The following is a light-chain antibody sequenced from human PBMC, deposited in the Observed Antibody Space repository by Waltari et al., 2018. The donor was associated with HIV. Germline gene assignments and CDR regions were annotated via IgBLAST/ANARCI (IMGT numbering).Light chain of an antibody. CDR3: QQSNSTPPWT. V-gene: IGKV1-39*01. J-gene: IGKJ1*01. Sequence: DIQMPQSPSSLSASVGDRVTITCRASQSISSYLNWYQQKPGKAPKLLIYAASSLQSGVPSRFSGSGSGTEFTLTISSLQAEDFATYYCQQSNSTPPWTFGQGTKVEMK. CDR2: AAS. CDR1: QSISSY.